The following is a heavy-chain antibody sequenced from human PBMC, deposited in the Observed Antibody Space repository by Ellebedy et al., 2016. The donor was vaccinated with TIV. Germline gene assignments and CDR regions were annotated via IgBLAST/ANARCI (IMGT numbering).Heavy chain of an antibody. J-gene: IGHJ4*02. CDR1: GFTFSDHY. CDR2: TRNKANSYTT. CDR3: ARGGSYYPFAY. D-gene: IGHD3-10*01. Sequence: GESLKISCAASGFTFSDHYMDWVRQASGTGLEWVGRTRNKANSYTTEYASSVKVRFTISRDDSKISLYLQMNSLKTEDTAVYYCARGGSYYPFAYWGQGTLVTVSS. V-gene: IGHV3-72*01.